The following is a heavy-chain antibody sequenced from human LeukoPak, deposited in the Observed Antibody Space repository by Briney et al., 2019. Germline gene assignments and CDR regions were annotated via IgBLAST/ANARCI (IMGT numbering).Heavy chain of an antibody. D-gene: IGHD6-13*01. Sequence: PSETLSLTCAVSGGSISSSNWWSWVRQPPGKGLEWIGEIYHSGSTNYNPSLKSRVTISVDKSKNQFSLKLSSVTAADTAVYYCARDQKGVAAAAPYYYYYYMDVWGKGTTVTVSS. V-gene: IGHV4-4*02. CDR2: IYHSGST. CDR1: GGSISSSNW. J-gene: IGHJ6*03. CDR3: ARDQKGVAAAAPYYYYYYMDV.